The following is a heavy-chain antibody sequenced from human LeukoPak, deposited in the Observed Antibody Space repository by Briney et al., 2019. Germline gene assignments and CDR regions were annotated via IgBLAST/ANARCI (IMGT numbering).Heavy chain of an antibody. J-gene: IGHJ4*02. D-gene: IGHD3-3*01. V-gene: IGHV3-23*01. CDR3: AKEKEVRFLEWLLDY. CDR1: GFTVSSSY. CDR2: ISGSGGST. Sequence: PGGSLRLSCAASGFTVSSSYMSWVRQAPGKGLEWVSAISGSGGSTYYADSVKGRFTISRDNSKNTLYLQMNSLRAEDTAVYYCAKEKEVRFLEWLLDYWGQGTLVTVSS.